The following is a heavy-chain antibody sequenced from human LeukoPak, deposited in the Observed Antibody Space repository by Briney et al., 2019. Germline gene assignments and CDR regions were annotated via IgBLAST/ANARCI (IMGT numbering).Heavy chain of an antibody. CDR2: IYYSGST. V-gene: IGHV4-59*01. CDR1: GGSISSYY. CDR3: ARDNWNYGSSMDV. D-gene: IGHD1-7*01. J-gene: IGHJ6*02. Sequence: SETLSLTCTVSGGSISSYYWSWIRQPPGKRLEWIGYIYYSGSTNYNPSLKSRVTISVDTSTNQFSLKLSSVTAADTAVYYCARDNWNYGSSMDVWGQGTTVTVSS.